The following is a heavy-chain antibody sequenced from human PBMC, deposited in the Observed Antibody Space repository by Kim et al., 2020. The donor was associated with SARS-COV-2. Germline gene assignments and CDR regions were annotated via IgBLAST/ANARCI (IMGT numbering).Heavy chain of an antibody. Sequence: SETLSLTCTVSGGSISSYYWSWIRQPPGKGLEWIGYIYYSGSTNYNPSLKSRVTISVDTSKNQFSLKLSSVTAADTAVYYCARRTVVEMATSYWYFDLWGRGTLVTVSS. V-gene: IGHV4-59*08. CDR3: ARRTVVEMATSYWYFDL. CDR1: GGSISSYY. J-gene: IGHJ2*01. CDR2: IYYSGST. D-gene: IGHD2-2*01.